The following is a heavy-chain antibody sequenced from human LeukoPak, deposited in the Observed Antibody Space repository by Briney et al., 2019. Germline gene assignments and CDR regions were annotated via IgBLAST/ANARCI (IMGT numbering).Heavy chain of an antibody. CDR2: IYHSGST. J-gene: IGHJ4*02. V-gene: IGHV4-30-2*01. CDR1: GGSISSGGYY. CDR3: ARAIAAADY. Sequence: SETLSLTCTVSGGSISSGGYYWSWIRQPPGKGLEWIGYIYHSGSTYYNPSLKSRVTISVDRSKNQFSLKLSSVTAADTAVYYCARAIAAADYWGQGTLVTVSS. D-gene: IGHD6-13*01.